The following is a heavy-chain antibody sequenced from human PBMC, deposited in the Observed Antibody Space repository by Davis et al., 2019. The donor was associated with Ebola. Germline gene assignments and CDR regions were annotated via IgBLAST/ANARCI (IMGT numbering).Heavy chain of an antibody. D-gene: IGHD2-2*02. CDR3: AKEDVVVPPAIRGWFYYGMDV. V-gene: IGHV3-48*02. CDR1: GFTFSSYS. J-gene: IGHJ6*02. CDR2: ISSSSSTI. Sequence: GGSLRLSCAASGFTFSSYSMNWVRQAPGKGLEWVSYISSSSSTIYYADSVKGRFTISRDNAKNSLYLQMNSLRDEDTAVYYCAKEDVVVPPAIRGWFYYGMDVWGQGTTVTVSS.